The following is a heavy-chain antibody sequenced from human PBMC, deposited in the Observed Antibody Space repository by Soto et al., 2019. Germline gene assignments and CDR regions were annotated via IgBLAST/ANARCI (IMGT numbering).Heavy chain of an antibody. J-gene: IGHJ6*02. CDR2: ISAYNGNT. Sequence: XKISYKASGYAXNSYSIGLVRQAPVQGLEWIGWISAYNGNTNYAQKLQGIVNITTETYTSTAYMELRSLRSDDTAVYYCARVYYDSSGYPPPNYYYYGMDVWGQGTTVTVSS. CDR3: ARVYYDSSGYPPPNYYYYGMDV. V-gene: IGHV1-18*01. D-gene: IGHD3-22*01. CDR1: GYAXNSYS.